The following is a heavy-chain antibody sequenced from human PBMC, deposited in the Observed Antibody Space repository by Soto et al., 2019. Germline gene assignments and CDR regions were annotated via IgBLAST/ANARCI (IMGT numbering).Heavy chain of an antibody. CDR3: ATEGSSGYYQKPLYYFDY. D-gene: IGHD3-22*01. CDR2: IYYSGST. Sequence: QVQLQESGPGLVKPSQTLSLTCTVSGGSISSGDYYWSWIRQPPGKGLEWIGYIYYSGSTYYNPSLKRRVTRSGDTPKNQVSLKLSYVTAAATAVYYSATEGSSGYYQKPLYYFDYWAQGTLVTVSS. V-gene: IGHV4-30-4*01. J-gene: IGHJ4*02. CDR1: GGSISSGDYY.